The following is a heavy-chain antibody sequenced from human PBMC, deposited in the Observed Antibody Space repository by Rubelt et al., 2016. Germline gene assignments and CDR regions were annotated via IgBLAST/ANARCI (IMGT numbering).Heavy chain of an antibody. CDR3: AGEIRKGDIAAAGIDY. Sequence: QVQLQQRGAGLLKPSETLSLTCAVYGGSFSGFYWSWIRQPPGKGLEWLGEIYHGGSTNYNQSLTSRVTISVDTSQNQLSRKGAFVTAADTGVYYCAGEIRKGDIAAAGIDYWGQGTLVTVSS. CDR2: IYHGGST. D-gene: IGHD6-13*01. J-gene: IGHJ4*02. V-gene: IGHV4-34*01. CDR1: GGSFSGFY.